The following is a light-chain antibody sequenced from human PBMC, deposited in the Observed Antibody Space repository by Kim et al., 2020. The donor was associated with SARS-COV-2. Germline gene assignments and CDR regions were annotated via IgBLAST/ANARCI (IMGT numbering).Light chain of an antibody. CDR1: QSVSSSY. CDR2: GGS. J-gene: IGKJ2*01. CDR3: QQYGSSPQYT. V-gene: IGKV3-20*01. Sequence: SAGERATLSCRASQSVSSSYLAWYQQKPGQAPRLLIYGGSSRATGIPDRFSGSGSGTDFTLTISRLEPEDFAVYYCQQYGSSPQYTFGQGTKLEI.